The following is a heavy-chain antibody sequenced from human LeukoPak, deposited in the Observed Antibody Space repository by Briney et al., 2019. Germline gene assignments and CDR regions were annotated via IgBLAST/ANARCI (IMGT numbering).Heavy chain of an antibody. CDR1: GFTFSSYW. CDR3: ARGRMKNDAFNI. J-gene: IGHJ3*02. CDR2: IKQDGNEK. Sequence: GGSLRLSCAASGFTFSSYWMSWVRQAPGKGLEWVANIKQDGNEKYYVGSVKGRFTISRDNAKNSLYLQMNSLRVEDTAVYYCARGRMKNDAFNIWGQGTMVTVSS. V-gene: IGHV3-7*01.